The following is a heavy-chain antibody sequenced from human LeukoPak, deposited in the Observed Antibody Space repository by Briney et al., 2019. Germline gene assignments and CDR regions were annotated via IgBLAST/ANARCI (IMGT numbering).Heavy chain of an antibody. J-gene: IGHJ5*02. CDR1: GGSISSRSYY. CDR2: VYYSGNI. CDR3: ARHAPLELVAADYFDP. D-gene: IGHD6-13*01. V-gene: IGHV4-39*01. Sequence: SETLSLTCTVSGGSISSRSYYWGWIRQPPGKGLAWIGSVYYSGNIYYNPSLKSRVTISVDTSRNQFSLKLSSVTAADTAVYYCARHAPLELVAADYFDPWGQGALVTVSS.